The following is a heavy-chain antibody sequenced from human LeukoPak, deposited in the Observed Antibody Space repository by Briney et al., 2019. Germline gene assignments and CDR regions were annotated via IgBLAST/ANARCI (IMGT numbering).Heavy chain of an antibody. CDR1: DGSITNYD. CDR3: ARLLVQGWFDP. D-gene: IGHD6-13*01. V-gene: IGHV4-59*08. CDR2: IYYSGST. Sequence: SETLSLTCTVSDGSITNYDWSWVRQPPGKGLEWIGYIYYSGSTNYNPSLKSRVTISVDTSKNQFSLKLSSVTAADTAVYYCARLLVQGWFDPWGQGTLVTVSS. J-gene: IGHJ5*02.